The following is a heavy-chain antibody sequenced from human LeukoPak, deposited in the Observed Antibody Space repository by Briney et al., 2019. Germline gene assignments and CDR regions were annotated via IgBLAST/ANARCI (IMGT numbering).Heavy chain of an antibody. J-gene: IGHJ4*02. D-gene: IGHD6-19*01. Sequence: KPSETLSLTCTVSGGSISSRSYYWGWIRQPPGKGLEWIGYIYHSGNTNYSPSLESRVTMSVDASKNQFSLRVHLVSAADTAVYYCASTRRAAVAGRFDSWGQGTLVTVSS. V-gene: IGHV4-61*05. CDR3: ASTRRAAVAGRFDS. CDR1: GGSISSRSYY. CDR2: IYHSGNT.